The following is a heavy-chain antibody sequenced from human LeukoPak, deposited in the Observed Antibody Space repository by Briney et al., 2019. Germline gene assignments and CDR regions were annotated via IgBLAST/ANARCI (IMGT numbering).Heavy chain of an antibody. Sequence: GGSLRLSCAASGFTFSTYAMTWVRQAPGKGLEWVSGISTSGDRTYYADSVKGRFTISRDNSKNTLYLQMNSLRAEDTAKYYCARSAVGTSCCTAVDYWGQGTLVTVSS. V-gene: IGHV3-23*01. J-gene: IGHJ4*02. CDR1: GFTFSTYA. CDR2: ISTSGDRT. CDR3: ARSAVGTSCCTAVDY. D-gene: IGHD1-26*01.